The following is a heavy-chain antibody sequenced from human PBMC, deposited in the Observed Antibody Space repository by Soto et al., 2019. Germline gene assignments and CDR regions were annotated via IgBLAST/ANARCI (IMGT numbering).Heavy chain of an antibody. D-gene: IGHD4-4*01. V-gene: IGHV3-11*01. J-gene: IGHJ5*01. CDR2: ISNSGRTT. CDR3: ARGEVSDSNYDWFDS. Sequence: GGSLRLSCAASGFTFGDYFMAWIRQAPGKGLEWISYISNSGRTTYYADSVKGRFTISRDNAKNSLYLQMNNLRAEDTAVYYCARGEVSDSNYDWFDSWGQGALVTVSS. CDR1: GFTFGDYF.